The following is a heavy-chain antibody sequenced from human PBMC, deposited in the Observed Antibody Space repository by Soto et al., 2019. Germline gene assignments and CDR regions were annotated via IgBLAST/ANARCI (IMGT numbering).Heavy chain of an antibody. V-gene: IGHV3-30*18. CDR3: AKVTGYCSSSSCRRDYYYYYGMDV. CDR1: GFTFSSYG. J-gene: IGHJ6*02. D-gene: IGHD2-2*01. Sequence: GGSLRLSCAASGFTFSSYGMHWVRQAPGKGLEWVAVISYDGSDKYYADSVKGRFSISRDNPKNTLYLQMNSLRPEGTAVYYCAKVTGYCSSSSCRRDYYYYYGMDVWGQGTTVTVSS. CDR2: ISYDGSDK.